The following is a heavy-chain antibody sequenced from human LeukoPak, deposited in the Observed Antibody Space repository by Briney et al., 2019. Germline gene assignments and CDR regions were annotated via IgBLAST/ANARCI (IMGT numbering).Heavy chain of an antibody. D-gene: IGHD6-13*01. CDR1: GFTFSDHY. CDR3: ARVAASFDY. CDR2: IYYSGST. V-gene: IGHV4-38-2*01. J-gene: IGHJ4*02. Sequence: PGGSLRLSCAASGFTFSDHYMDWVRQAPGKGLEWIGSIYYSGSTYYNPSLKSRVTISVDTSKNQFSLKLSSVTAADTAVYYCARVAASFDYWGQGTLVTVSS.